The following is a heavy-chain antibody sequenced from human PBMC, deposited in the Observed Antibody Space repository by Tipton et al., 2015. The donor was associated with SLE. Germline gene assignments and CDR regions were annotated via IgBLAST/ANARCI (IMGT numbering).Heavy chain of an antibody. J-gene: IGHJ6*02. CDR3: ARRTTVTSFYYGLDV. Sequence: QSGAEVKKPGASVKVSCRASGFIFSNYGFSWVRQAPGQGLEWMGTIIPVISITTYAQKFQGRVTITTDESTSTAYMELSSLRSDDRAVYYCARRTTVTSFYYGLDVWGQGTTVTVPS. V-gene: IGHV1-69*04. CDR2: IIPVISIT. D-gene: IGHD4-17*01. CDR1: GFIFSNYG.